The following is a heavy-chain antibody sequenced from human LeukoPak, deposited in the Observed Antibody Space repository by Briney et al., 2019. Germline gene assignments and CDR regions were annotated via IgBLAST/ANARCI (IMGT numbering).Heavy chain of an antibody. CDR1: GYSISSGYY. CDR3: ARYGSGWARPHYYYYMDV. Sequence: SETLSLTCTVSGYSISSGYYWGWIRQPPGQGLEWIGSMYHTGRTYYNQSLKSRVTISVDTSKNQFSLKLSSVTAADTAVYYCARYGSGWARPHYYYYMDVWGKGTTVTVSS. V-gene: IGHV4-38-2*02. J-gene: IGHJ6*03. D-gene: IGHD6-19*01. CDR2: MYHTGRT.